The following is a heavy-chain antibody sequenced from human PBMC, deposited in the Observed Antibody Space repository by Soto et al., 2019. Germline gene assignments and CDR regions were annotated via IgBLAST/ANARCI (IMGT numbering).Heavy chain of an antibody. CDR3: ARVISSRDEYFDY. D-gene: IGHD2-2*01. V-gene: IGHV4-61*01. CDR2: IYYSGST. CDR1: GGSVSSGSYY. Sequence: SETLSLTCTVSGGSVSSGSYYWSWIRQPPGKGLEWIGYIYYSGSTNYNPSLKSRVTISVDTSKNQFSLNLTSVTAADTAVYYCARVISSRDEYFDYWGQGTVVTVSS. J-gene: IGHJ4*02.